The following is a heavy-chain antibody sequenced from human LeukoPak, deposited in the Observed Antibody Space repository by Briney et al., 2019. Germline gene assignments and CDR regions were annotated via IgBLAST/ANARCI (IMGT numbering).Heavy chain of an antibody. J-gene: IGHJ6*02. CDR2: IDYIGST. CDR3: ARLKCISTTCPSRYVMDV. Sequence: SETLSLTCTVSGGSISSSLYYWAWIRQPPGKGLEYIGFIDYIGSTTYNPSLKNRVNISVDTYKAQFSLNLTSVTAADTAVYYCARLKCISTTCPSRYVMDVWGQGTTVTVSS. CDR1: GGSISSSLYY. V-gene: IGHV4-61*05. D-gene: IGHD2-2*01.